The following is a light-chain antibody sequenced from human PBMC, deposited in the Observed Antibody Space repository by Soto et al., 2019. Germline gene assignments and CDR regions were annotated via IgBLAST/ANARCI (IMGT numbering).Light chain of an antibody. J-gene: IGKJ2*01. Sequence: EIVLTQSPDTLSLSPGERATLSFRASQSVSSSYLAWYQQKPGQAPRLLIYGASSRATGISDRFSGGGSGTDFTLTISRVEPEDFAVYYCQQYGTSSYTFGQGTKLEIK. CDR1: QSVSSSY. CDR3: QQYGTSSYT. CDR2: GAS. V-gene: IGKV3-20*01.